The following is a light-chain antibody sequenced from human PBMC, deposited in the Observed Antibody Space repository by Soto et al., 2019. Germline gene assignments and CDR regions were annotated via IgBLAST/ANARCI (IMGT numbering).Light chain of an antibody. V-gene: IGLV2-14*01. CDR1: SGDVGAYNY. Sequence: QSALTQPASVSGSPGQSITISCTGTSGDVGAYNYVSWYQQHPGKAPRLMIYDVSNRPSGASNRFSGSKSGNTASLTVSGLQAEDEADYYCSSYAGSNNVVFGGGTKLTVL. J-gene: IGLJ2*01. CDR3: SSYAGSNNVV. CDR2: DVS.